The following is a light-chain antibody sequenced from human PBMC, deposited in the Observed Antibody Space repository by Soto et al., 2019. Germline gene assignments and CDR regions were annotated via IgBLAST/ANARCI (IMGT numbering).Light chain of an antibody. CDR1: QGISSY. CDR3: LQYNSYLTWT. CDR2: AAS. V-gene: IGKV1-8*01. J-gene: IGKJ1*01. Sequence: AIRMTQSPSSFSASTGDRVTITCRASQGISSYLAWYQQKPGKAPKLLIYAASTLQSGVPSRFSGSGSGTEFTLTISSLQPDDFATYYCLQYNSYLTWTFGQGTKVDIK.